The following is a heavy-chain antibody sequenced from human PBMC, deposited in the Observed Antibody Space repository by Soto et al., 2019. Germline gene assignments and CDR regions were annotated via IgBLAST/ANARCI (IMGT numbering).Heavy chain of an antibody. J-gene: IGHJ4*02. CDR1: GFSFNSFN. D-gene: IGHD1-1*01. V-gene: IGHV3-21*01. CDR2: ISVGGDNI. Sequence: PGGSLRLSCLASGFSFNSFNMNWIRRAPGRGLEWVASISVGGDNIYYGGSVQGRFSISRDNSKRSVFLDLNSLRVEDTAVYYCARDLGLLQSLFDYWGQGTLVTVSS. CDR3: ARDLGLLQSLFDY.